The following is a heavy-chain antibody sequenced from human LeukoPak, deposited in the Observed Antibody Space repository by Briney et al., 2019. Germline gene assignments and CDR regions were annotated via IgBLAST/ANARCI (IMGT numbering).Heavy chain of an antibody. D-gene: IGHD6-19*01. V-gene: IGHV1-2*06. CDR1: GYTFTDYY. CDR2: INPNSGGT. J-gene: IGHJ4*02. CDR3: ARSPSGWYGDY. Sequence: GASVKVSCKASGYTFTDYYMHWERQAPGQGLEWIGRINPNSGGTSSARKFQGRVTVTRDTSISTVYMELSRLTSDDTAVYYCARSPSGWYGDYWGQGTLVTVSS.